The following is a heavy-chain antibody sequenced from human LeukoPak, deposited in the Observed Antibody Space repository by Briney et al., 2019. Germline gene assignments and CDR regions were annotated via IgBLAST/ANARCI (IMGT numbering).Heavy chain of an antibody. CDR1: GGSISIYY. J-gene: IGHJ5*02. V-gene: IGHV4-59*01. CDR2: IYYSGST. CDR3: AREVDTAMAGGNWFDP. Sequence: PSETLSLTCTVSGGSISIYYWSWLRQPPGKGLEWIGYIYYSGSTNYNPSLKSRVTISVDTSKNQFSLKLSSVTAADTAVYYCAREVDTAMAGGNWFDPWGQGTLVTVSS. D-gene: IGHD5-18*01.